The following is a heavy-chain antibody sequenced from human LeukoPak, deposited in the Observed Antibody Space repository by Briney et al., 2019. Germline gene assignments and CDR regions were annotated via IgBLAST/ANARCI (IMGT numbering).Heavy chain of an antibody. Sequence: ASVKVSCKASGYTVISYVITWVRQAPGQGLEWMGWISSFNDHTNYAQKLQGRVTMTTDTSTRIAYMKLRSLRSDDTAVCYCARDGAYGSGKYYYYGMDVWGQGTTVTVSS. CDR3: ARDGAYGSGKYYYYGMDV. V-gene: IGHV1-18*01. CDR2: ISSFNDHT. CDR1: GYTVISYV. J-gene: IGHJ6*02. D-gene: IGHD3-10*01.